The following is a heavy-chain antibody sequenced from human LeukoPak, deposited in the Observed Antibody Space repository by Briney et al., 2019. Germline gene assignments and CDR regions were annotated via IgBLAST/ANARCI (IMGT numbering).Heavy chain of an antibody. J-gene: IGHJ4*02. CDR2: ISAYNGNT. D-gene: IGHD3-22*01. CDR1: GYTFTSYG. CDR3: ARGAHYYDSSGYYWFDY. Sequence: ASVKVSCKASGYTFTSYGISWVRQAPGHGLEGMGWISAYNGNTNYAQKLQGRVTMTTDTSTSTAYMELGSLRSHDTAVYYCARGAHYYDSSGYYWFDYWGQGTLVTVSS. V-gene: IGHV1-18*01.